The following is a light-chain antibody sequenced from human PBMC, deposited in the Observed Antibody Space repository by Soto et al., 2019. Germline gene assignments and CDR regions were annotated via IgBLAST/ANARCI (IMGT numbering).Light chain of an antibody. J-gene: IGKJ1*01. CDR2: GAS. V-gene: IGKV3-15*01. CDR1: QSVSNN. Sequence: EIVLTQSPVTLSVSPGERATLSCRASQSVSNNLAWYQQKPGQAPRLLIHGASTRATGIPARFSGSGSGTEFTLTISSLQPEDFAVYYCQQYGSSPKFGQGTKVDIK. CDR3: QQYGSSPK.